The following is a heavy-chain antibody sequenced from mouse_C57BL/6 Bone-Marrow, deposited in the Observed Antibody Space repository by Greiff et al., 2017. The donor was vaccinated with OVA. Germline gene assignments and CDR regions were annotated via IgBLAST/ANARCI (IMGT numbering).Heavy chain of an antibody. V-gene: IGHV3-6*01. J-gene: IGHJ3*01. CDR1: GYSITSGYY. D-gene: IGHD3-3*01. CDR2: ISYDGSN. Sequence: ESGPGLVKPSQSLSLTCSVTGYSITSGYYWNWIRQFPGNKLEWMGYISYDGSNNYNPSLKNRISITRDTSKNQFFLKLNSVTTEDTATYYCAREAAWFAYWGKGTLVTVSA. CDR3: AREAAWFAY.